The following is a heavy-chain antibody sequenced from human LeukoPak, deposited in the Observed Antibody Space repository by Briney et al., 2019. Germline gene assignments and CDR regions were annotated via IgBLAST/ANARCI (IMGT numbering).Heavy chain of an antibody. V-gene: IGHV4-59*01. CDR2: IYYSGST. Sequence: SEPLSLTCTVSGRSISSYYWSWIRQPPGKGLEWIGYIYYSGSTNYNPSLKSRVTISVDTSKNQFSLKLSSVTAADTAVYYCASDYGDYEGFAFDIWGEGTMVTASS. J-gene: IGHJ3*02. D-gene: IGHD4-17*01. CDR1: GRSISSYY. CDR3: ASDYGDYEGFAFDI.